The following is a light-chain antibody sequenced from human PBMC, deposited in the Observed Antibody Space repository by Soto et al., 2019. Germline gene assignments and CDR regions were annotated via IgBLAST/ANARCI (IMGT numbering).Light chain of an antibody. Sequence: DIQMTQSPSSLSASVGDRVTITCRASQNILGSLNWYQQKSGKAPKLLISDVSTLKSGVPLRFSGRGSGTDFTLIISSLQPEDFASYYCQQSHTGPPTFGQGTRLEIK. CDR2: DVS. V-gene: IGKV1-39*01. J-gene: IGKJ2*01. CDR1: QNILGS. CDR3: QQSHTGPPT.